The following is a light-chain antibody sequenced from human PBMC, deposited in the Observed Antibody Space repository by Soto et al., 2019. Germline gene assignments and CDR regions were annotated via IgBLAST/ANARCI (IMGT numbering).Light chain of an antibody. CDR2: GAS. CDR1: QSVSSN. V-gene: IGKV3-15*01. J-gene: IGKJ5*01. Sequence: EIVMTQSPATLSVSPGERATLSCRASQSVSSNLAWYQQKPGQAPRLLIYGASTRATGIPGRFSSSGSGTEFTLTISSLQSEDFAVYYCQQYNNWPPIIFGQGTRLEIK. CDR3: QQYNNWPPII.